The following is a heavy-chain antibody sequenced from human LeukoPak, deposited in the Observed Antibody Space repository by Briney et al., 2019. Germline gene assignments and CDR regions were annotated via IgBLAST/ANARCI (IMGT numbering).Heavy chain of an antibody. V-gene: IGHV3-74*01. D-gene: IGHD4-17*01. CDR3: VRDGDYDAFDI. CDR1: GFTFSGYW. CDR2: INSDGTST. J-gene: IGHJ3*02. Sequence: GGSLRLSCAASGFTFSGYWMDWVRQARGKGLVWVSRINSDGTSTGYADSVKGRFTISRDNAKKTLYLQMNSLRAEDTAVYYCVRDGDYDAFDIWGQGTMVTVSS.